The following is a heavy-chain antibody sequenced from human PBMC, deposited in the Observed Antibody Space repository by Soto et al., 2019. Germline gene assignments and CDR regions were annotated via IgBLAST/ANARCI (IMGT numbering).Heavy chain of an antibody. J-gene: IGHJ6*02. Sequence: QVQLQESGPGLVKPSGTLSLTCAVSGGSISSSNWWSWVRQPPGKGLEWIGEIYHSGSTNYNPSLKSRVTISVDKSKNQFSLKLSSVTAADTAVYYGARGVVPAARLYYYYGMDVWGQGTTVTVSS. CDR3: ARGVVPAARLYYYYGMDV. V-gene: IGHV4-4*02. D-gene: IGHD2-2*01. CDR2: IYHSGST. CDR1: GGSISSSNW.